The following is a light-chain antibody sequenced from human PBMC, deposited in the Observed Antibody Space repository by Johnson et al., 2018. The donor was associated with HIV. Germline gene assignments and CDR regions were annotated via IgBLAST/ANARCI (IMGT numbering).Light chain of an antibody. CDR1: SSNIGNNY. Sequence: QSVLTQPPSVSAAPGQKVTISCSGSSSNIGNNYVSWYQQLPGTAPKLLIYENNKRPSGIPDRFSGSKSGTSATLGITGLQTGDEADYCCATWDSSLSTYVFGTWTKVTVL. CDR3: ATWDSSLSTYV. CDR2: ENN. J-gene: IGLJ1*01. V-gene: IGLV1-51*02.